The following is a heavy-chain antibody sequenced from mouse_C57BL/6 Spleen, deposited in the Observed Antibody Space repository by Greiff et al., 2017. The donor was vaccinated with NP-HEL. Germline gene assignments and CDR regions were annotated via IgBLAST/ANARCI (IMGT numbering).Heavy chain of an antibody. D-gene: IGHD2-4*01. CDR1: GYTFTSSW. Sequence: QVQLKQPGAELVKPGASVKLSCKASGYTFTSSWMHWVKQRPGQGLAWIGMIHPNSGSTNYNEKFKSKATLTVDKSSSTAYMQLSSLTSEDSAVYYCARSGDYDGFDYWGQGTTLTVSS. V-gene: IGHV1-64*01. J-gene: IGHJ2*01. CDR2: IHPNSGST. CDR3: ARSGDYDGFDY.